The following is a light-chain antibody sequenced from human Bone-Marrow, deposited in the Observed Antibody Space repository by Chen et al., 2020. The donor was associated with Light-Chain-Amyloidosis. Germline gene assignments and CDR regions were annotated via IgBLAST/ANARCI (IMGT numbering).Light chain of an antibody. CDR3: AAWDESLNGHWV. CDR2: KNN. J-gene: IGLJ3*02. CDR1: RSNIGNNV. Sequence: QSVLTPPPSASGPPGQRVTISSSASRSNIGNNVVNWYQQFPGTAPKLLIYKNNQRPSGVPDRLSGSKSGTSASRAISGLQSEDEADYYCAAWDESLNGHWVFGGGTKLTVL. V-gene: IGLV1-44*01.